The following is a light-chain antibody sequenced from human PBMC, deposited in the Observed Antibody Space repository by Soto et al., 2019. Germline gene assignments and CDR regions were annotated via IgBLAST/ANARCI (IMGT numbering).Light chain of an antibody. CDR3: QPWRA. V-gene: IGKV3-15*01. CDR2: GAS. Sequence: EIVMTQSPATLSVSPGERATLSCRASQSVSSNLAWYQQKPGQAPRLLIYGASTRATGIPARFSASGSGTEFTLTISSLQSEDFAVYYCQPWRALGQGTKVDIK. J-gene: IGKJ1*01. CDR1: QSVSSN.